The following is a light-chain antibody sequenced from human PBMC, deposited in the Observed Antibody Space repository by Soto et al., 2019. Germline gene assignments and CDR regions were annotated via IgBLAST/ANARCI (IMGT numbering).Light chain of an antibody. CDR2: GRN. CDR1: NSNFGAGYE. CDR3: QSYDSSLSGAWV. V-gene: IGLV1-40*01. J-gene: IGLJ3*02. Sequence: QAVLTQPPSVSGAPGQRVSISCTGSNSNFGAGYEVHWYVQVPGTAPKLLIYGRNHRASGVPGRFSGSKSGTSASLVITGLQADDEAEYYCQSYDSSLSGAWVFGGGTKLTVL.